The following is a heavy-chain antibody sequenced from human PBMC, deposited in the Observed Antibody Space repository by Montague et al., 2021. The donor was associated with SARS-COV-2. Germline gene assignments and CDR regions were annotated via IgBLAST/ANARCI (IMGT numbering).Heavy chain of an antibody. CDR3: ARDVRYYDFWSGRAQTSPDY. CDR2: IYHSGST. CDR1: GYSISSGYY. Sequence: TLSLTCTVSGYSISSGYYWGWVRQPPGKGLEWIGSIYHSGSTYYNPSLKSRVTISVDTSKNQFSLKLSSVTAADTAVYYCARDVRYYDFWSGRAQTSPDYWGQGTLVTVSS. D-gene: IGHD3-3*01. J-gene: IGHJ4*02. V-gene: IGHV4-38-2*02.